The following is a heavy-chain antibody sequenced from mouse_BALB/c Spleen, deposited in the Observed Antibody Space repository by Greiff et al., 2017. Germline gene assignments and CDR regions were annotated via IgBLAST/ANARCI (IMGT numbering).Heavy chain of an antibody. CDR3: ARHYYGYDYYAMDY. CDR2: ISSGGGST. D-gene: IGHD1-2*01. V-gene: IGHV5-12-1*01. CDR1: GFAFSSYD. J-gene: IGHJ4*01. Sequence: EVKLVESGGGLVKPGGSLKLSCAASGFAFSSYDMSWVRQTPEKRLEWVAYISSGGGSTYYPDTVKGRFTISRDNAKNTLYLQMSSLKSEDTAMYYGARHYYGYDYYAMDYWGQGTSVTVSS.